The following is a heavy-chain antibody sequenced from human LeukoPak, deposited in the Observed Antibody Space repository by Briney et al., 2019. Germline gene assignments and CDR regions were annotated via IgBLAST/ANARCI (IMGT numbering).Heavy chain of an antibody. CDR1: GGSISSHY. V-gene: IGHV4-34*01. CDR3: ATAAAGRYYFDY. CDR2: INHSGST. Sequence: SETLSLTCTVSGGSISSHYWSWIRQPPGKGLEWIGEINHSGSTNYNPSLKSRVTISVDTSKNQFSLKLSSVTAADTAVYYCATAAAGRYYFDYWGQGTLVTVSS. J-gene: IGHJ4*02. D-gene: IGHD6-13*01.